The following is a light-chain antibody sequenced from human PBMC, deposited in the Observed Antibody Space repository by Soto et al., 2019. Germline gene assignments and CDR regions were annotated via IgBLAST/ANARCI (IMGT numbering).Light chain of an antibody. CDR1: QSISSW. Sequence: DIQMTQSPSTLSASLGDRVTVTCRASQSISSWLAWYQQKAGKAPKLLIYKASALERGVPSRFSGSGSGTEFTLTISSLEPEDFATYYCQHYNTYPWTFGQGTKVDIK. J-gene: IGKJ1*01. CDR3: QHYNTYPWT. V-gene: IGKV1-5*03. CDR2: KAS.